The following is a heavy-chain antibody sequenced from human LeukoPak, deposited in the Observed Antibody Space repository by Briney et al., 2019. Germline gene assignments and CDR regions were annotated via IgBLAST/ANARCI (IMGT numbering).Heavy chain of an antibody. D-gene: IGHD3-3*01. CDR1: GFTFGPYT. V-gene: IGHV3-48*04. Sequence: GGSLRLSCAASGFTFGPYTTNWVRQAPGKGLEWVSYISSSSDTIYYADSVEGRFTISRDNAKNSLYLQMNSLRAEDTAVYYCARSSYYDFWSGPDYWGQGTLVTVSS. CDR3: ARSSYYDFWSGPDY. J-gene: IGHJ4*02. CDR2: ISSSSDTI.